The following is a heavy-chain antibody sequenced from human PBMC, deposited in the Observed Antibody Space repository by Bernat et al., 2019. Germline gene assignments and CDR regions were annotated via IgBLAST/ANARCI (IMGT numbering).Heavy chain of an antibody. D-gene: IGHD5/OR15-5a*01. CDR1: GFTFSGDW. J-gene: IGHJ4*02. CDR2: INGDGTIT. CDR3: VRSVSGAAGFFDY. V-gene: IGHV3-74*01. Sequence: EVKLVESGGGLIQPGGSLRLSCAASGFTFSGDWMHWVRQVPGKGLVWVSRINGDGTITDYVDSVKGRFTISRDNAKNTLYLQMNSLRVEDTAVYYCVRSVSGAAGFFDYWGPGSLVTVSS.